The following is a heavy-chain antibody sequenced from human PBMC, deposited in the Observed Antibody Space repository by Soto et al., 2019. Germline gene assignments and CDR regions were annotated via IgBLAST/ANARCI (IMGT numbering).Heavy chain of an antibody. CDR3: ARGGIVGATRTFDY. J-gene: IGHJ4*02. CDR1: GYTFTGYY. CDR2: INPNNGNT. V-gene: IGHV1-2*02. Sequence: VASVKVSCKGSGYTFTGYYMHCVRQAPGQGLEWMGWINPNNGNTNYAQKFQGRVTMTTDTSTSTAYMELRSLRSDDTAVYYCARGGIVGATRTFDYWGQGTLVTVSS. D-gene: IGHD1-26*01.